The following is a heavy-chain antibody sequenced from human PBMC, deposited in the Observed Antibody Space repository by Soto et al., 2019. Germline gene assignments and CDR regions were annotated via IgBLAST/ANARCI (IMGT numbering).Heavy chain of an antibody. Sequence: SETLSLTCAVSGGSFSGYYWSWIRPPPGKGLECIGEINHRGSTNYNPSVKSRVTISVDTSKNQFSLKLSSVTAADTAVYYCARGLRDGEDIVVVVAATFDYWGQGTLVTVSS. D-gene: IGHD2-15*01. CDR2: INHRGST. J-gene: IGHJ4*02. CDR3: ARGLRDGEDIVVVVAATFDY. V-gene: IGHV4-34*01. CDR1: GGSFSGYY.